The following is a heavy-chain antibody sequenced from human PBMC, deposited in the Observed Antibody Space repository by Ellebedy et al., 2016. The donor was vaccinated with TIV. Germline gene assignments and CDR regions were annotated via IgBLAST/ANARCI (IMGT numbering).Heavy chain of an antibody. V-gene: IGHV3-7*01. Sequence: GESLKISXAASGFTFSSYSMSWVRQAPGKGLEWVANIKQDGSEKYYVDSVKGRFTISRDNAKNSLYLQMNSLRAEDTAVYYCARVHTHYYGMDVWGQGTTVTVSS. J-gene: IGHJ6*02. CDR2: IKQDGSEK. CDR1: GFTFSSYS. CDR3: ARVHTHYYGMDV.